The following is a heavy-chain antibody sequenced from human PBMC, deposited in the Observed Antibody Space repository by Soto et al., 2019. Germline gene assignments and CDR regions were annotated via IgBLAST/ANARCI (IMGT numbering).Heavy chain of an antibody. V-gene: IGHV3-13*01. CDR2: IGTAGDT. J-gene: IGHJ4*02. Sequence: EVQLVESGGGLVQPGGSLRLSCAASGFTFSSYAVHWVRQPAGKGLEWVSVIGTAGDTYYPGSVKGRFTSSRENAKNSLYLQMNSLRAEDTAVYYYARGYLGSFDSWGQGTLVTVSS. CDR1: GFTFSSYA. D-gene: IGHD7-27*01. CDR3: ARGYLGSFDS.